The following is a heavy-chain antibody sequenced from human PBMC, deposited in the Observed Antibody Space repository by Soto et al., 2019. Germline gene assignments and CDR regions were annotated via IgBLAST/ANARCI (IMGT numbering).Heavy chain of an antibody. J-gene: IGHJ1*01. D-gene: IGHD3-22*01. Sequence: SETLSLTCAVYGGSFSGYYWSWIRQPPGKGLEWIGEINHSGSTNYNPSLKSRVTISVDTSKNQFSLKLSSVTAADTAVYYCARLADYYDSSGYYLKYFQHWGQGTLVTVSS. CDR1: GGSFSGYY. V-gene: IGHV4-34*01. CDR2: INHSGST. CDR3: ARLADYYDSSGYYLKYFQH.